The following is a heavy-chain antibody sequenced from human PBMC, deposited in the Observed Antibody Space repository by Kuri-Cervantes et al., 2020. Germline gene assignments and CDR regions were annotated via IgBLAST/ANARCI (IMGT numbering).Heavy chain of an antibody. V-gene: IGHV3-73*01. D-gene: IGHD3-22*01. CDR1: GFTFSGSA. CDR3: TGSDYYSDPGFFQH. Sequence: GKSLKISCAASGFTFSGSAMHWVRQASGKGLEWVGRIRSKANSYATVYAASVKGRFTISRDDSKNTAYLQMNSLKTEDTAVHYCTGSDYYSDPGFFQHWGQGTLVTVSS. J-gene: IGHJ1*01. CDR2: IRSKANSYAT.